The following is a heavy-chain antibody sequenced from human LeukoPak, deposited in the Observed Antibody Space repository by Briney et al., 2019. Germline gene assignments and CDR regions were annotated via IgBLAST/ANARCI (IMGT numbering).Heavy chain of an antibody. CDR2: ISSRSTYR. D-gene: IGHD4-17*01. J-gene: IGHJ1*01. CDR3: ARDTTTATTCYLQH. V-gene: IGHV3-21*06. CDR1: GFTFSDYS. Sequence: GGSLRLSCAASGFTFSDYSMNWVRQAPGKGLEWVSSISSRSTYRYYADSVKGRFTISRDNAKNSLCLQMNSLRAEDTAVYYCARDTTTATTCYLQHWGQGTLVTVSS.